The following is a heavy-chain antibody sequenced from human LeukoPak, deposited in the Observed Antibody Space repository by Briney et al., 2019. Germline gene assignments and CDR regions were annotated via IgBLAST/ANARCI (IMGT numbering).Heavy chain of an antibody. J-gene: IGHJ4*02. Sequence: GASVKVSCKASGYTFTSYYMHWVRQAPGKGLEWVAFIRYDGSNKYYADSVKGRFTISRDNSKNTLYLQMNSLRAEDTAVYYCAKDLELRFLEWLPNFDYWGQGTLVTVSS. CDR2: IRYDGSNK. V-gene: IGHV3-30*02. CDR3: AKDLELRFLEWLPNFDY. D-gene: IGHD3-3*01. CDR1: GYTFTSYY.